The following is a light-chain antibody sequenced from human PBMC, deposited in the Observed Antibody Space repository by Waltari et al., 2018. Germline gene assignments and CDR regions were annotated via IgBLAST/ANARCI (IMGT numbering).Light chain of an antibody. V-gene: IGKV3-20*01. Sequence: EIVLTQSPGTLSLSPGERATLSCRASQSVSSSYLAWYQQKPGQAPRLLIYGASSRATGIPDRFSGSGSGTDFTLTISRPEPEDFAVYDCQQYGSSPPYTFGQGTKLEIK. CDR2: GAS. CDR3: QQYGSSPPYT. CDR1: QSVSSSY. J-gene: IGKJ2*01.